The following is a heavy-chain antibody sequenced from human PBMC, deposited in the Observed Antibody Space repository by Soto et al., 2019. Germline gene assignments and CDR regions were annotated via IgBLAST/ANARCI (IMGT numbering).Heavy chain of an antibody. J-gene: IGHJ4*02. CDR3: AKGWFAAVAGTYYFDY. Sequence: PGGSLRLSCAASGFTFSSYAMSWVRQAPGKGLEWASAISGSGGSTYYADSVKGRFTISRDNSKNTLYLQMNSLRAEDTAVYYCAKGWFAAVAGTYYFDYWGQGTLVTVSS. V-gene: IGHV3-23*01. CDR1: GFTFSSYA. D-gene: IGHD6-19*01. CDR2: ISGSGGST.